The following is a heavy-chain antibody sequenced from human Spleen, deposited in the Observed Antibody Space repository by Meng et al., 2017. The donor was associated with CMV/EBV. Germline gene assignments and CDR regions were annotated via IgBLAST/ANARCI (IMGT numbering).Heavy chain of an antibody. J-gene: IGHJ6*02. CDR1: GGTFSSYA. Sequence: SVKVSCKASGGTFSSYAISWVRQAPGQGLEWMGRVIPLLGTTNYAEKFQGRVTITADKSTNTVYMKLSGLRSDDTAVFYCARGQLWSSSFYYYAMDVWGQGTTVTVSS. D-gene: IGHD1-1*01. CDR2: VIPLLGTT. V-gene: IGHV1-69*04. CDR3: ARGQLWSSSFYYYAMDV.